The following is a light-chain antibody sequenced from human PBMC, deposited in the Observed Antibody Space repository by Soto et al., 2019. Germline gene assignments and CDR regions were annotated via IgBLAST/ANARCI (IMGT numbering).Light chain of an antibody. Sequence: EIVLTQSPGTLSLSPGERATLSCRASQSVTNTYLARYQQKPGQAPRLLIYGASSRAAGIPDRFSGSGSGTDFTLTISRLEPEDFAVYYCQQYGSSPRTFGGGTKVETK. CDR2: GAS. CDR3: QQYGSSPRT. CDR1: QSVTNTY. J-gene: IGKJ4*01. V-gene: IGKV3-20*01.